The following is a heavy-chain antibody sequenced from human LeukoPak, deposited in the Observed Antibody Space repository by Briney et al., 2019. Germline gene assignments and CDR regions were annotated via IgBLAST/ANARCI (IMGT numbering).Heavy chain of an antibody. Sequence: PSETLSLTCTVSGGSISSGDYYWSWIRQPPGRGLEWIGYIYYSGSTYYNPSLKSRVTISVDTSKNQFSLKLSSVTAADTAVYYCARELFGGKGFDYWGQGTLVTVSS. CDR2: IYYSGST. CDR3: ARELFGGKGFDY. CDR1: GGSISSGDYY. V-gene: IGHV4-30-4*08. D-gene: IGHD1-26*01. J-gene: IGHJ4*02.